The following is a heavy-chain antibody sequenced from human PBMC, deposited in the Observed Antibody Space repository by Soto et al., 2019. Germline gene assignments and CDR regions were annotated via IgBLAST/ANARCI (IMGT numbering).Heavy chain of an antibody. CDR1: GFTFSNAW. V-gene: IGHV3-15*01. CDR3: LIVLDCSSTSCHDY. D-gene: IGHD2-2*01. CDR2: IKSKTDGGTT. J-gene: IGHJ4*02. Sequence: EVQLVESGGGLVKPGGSLRLSCAASGFTFSNAWMSWVRQAPGKGLEWVGRIKSKTDGGTTDYAAPVKGRFTISRDDSKNTLYLQMNSLKTEDTAVYYCLIVLDCSSTSCHDYWGQGTLVTVSS.